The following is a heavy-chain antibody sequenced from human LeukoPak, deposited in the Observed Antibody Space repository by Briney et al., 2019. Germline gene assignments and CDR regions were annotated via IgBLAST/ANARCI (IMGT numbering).Heavy chain of an antibody. V-gene: IGHV3-30*18. CDR1: GFTFSSYG. J-gene: IGHJ4*02. D-gene: IGHD6-13*01. Sequence: GGSLRLSCAASGFTFSSYGMHWVRQAPGKGLEWVAVMSYDGSNKYYADSVKGRFTVSRDNSKSTLHLQMDSLGAEDTALYYCVKGMFSSSWNYFDYWGQGTLVTVSS. CDR3: VKGMFSSSWNYFDY. CDR2: MSYDGSNK.